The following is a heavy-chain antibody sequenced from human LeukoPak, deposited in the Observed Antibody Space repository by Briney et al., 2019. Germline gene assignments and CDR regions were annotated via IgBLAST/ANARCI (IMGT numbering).Heavy chain of an antibody. Sequence: GGSLRLSCAASGFTFSSYSMLWVRQAPGKGLEWVSYISSSSSTIYYADSVKGRFTISRDNAKNSLYLQMNSLRAEDTAVYYCARDRHKYNYDSGGYPPYWGQGTLVTVSS. CDR2: ISSSSSTI. CDR3: ARDRHKYNYDSGGYPPY. V-gene: IGHV3-48*01. J-gene: IGHJ4*02. CDR1: GFTFSSYS. D-gene: IGHD3-22*01.